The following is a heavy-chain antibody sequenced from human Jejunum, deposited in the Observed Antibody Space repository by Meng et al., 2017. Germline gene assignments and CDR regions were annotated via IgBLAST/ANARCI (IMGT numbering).Heavy chain of an antibody. J-gene: IGHJ5*02. CDR2: SYHTGSS. CDR1: GGSTSSGAYS. V-gene: IGHV4-30-2*01. CDR3: ARASVGNCGGDCYSPHWFDP. Sequence: QLQLQESGSGLVQPSQTLSLTCAVSGGSTSSGAYSWSWIRQPPGKGLEWIGHSYHTGSSNYNPSLESRVTISVDRSKNQLSLKLTSVTAADTAVYYWARASVGNCGGDCYSPHWFDPWGQGTLVTVSS. D-gene: IGHD2-21*02.